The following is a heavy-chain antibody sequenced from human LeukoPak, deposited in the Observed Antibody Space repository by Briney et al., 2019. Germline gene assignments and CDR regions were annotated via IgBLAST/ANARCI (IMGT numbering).Heavy chain of an antibody. CDR2: IYSGGNT. Sequence: PGGSLRLSCAASGLTVTSNYMSWVRQAPGKGLEWVSVIYSGGNTYYSDSVRGRFTISRDNSKNTLYLQMNTLRTDDTAVYYCVRDRRGYFDYWGQGTLVTVSS. D-gene: IGHD6-13*01. CDR1: GLTVTSNY. J-gene: IGHJ4*02. V-gene: IGHV3-66*01. CDR3: VRDRRGYFDY.